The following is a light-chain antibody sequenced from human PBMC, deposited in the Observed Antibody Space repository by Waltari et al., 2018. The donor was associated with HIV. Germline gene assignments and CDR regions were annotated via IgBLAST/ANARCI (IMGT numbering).Light chain of an antibody. CDR3: QQTYSTPPYT. Sequence: DIQLTQPPSALSASVGDSVTITCRSSQNIANHVNCYRQKVGEAPKPLVFAATTLQSGVPSRFSASGSGTECTLTIASLEPEDCAMYFCQQTYSTPPYTFGQGTK. CDR2: AAT. J-gene: IGKJ2*01. CDR1: QNIANH. V-gene: IGKV1-39*01.